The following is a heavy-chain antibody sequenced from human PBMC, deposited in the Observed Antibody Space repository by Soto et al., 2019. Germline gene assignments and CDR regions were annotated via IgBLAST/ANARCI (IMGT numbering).Heavy chain of an antibody. CDR2: ISSNSSYI. V-gene: IGHV3-21*01. Sequence: EVQLVESGGGLVKPGGSLRLSCAASGFTFSSYSMNWVRQAPGKGLEWVSSISSNSSYIYYADSVKGRFTISRDNAKNSLYLQMNSLRAEDTAVYYCARTGNLWFGESLGGMDVWGQGTTVTVSS. D-gene: IGHD3-10*01. CDR3: ARTGNLWFGESLGGMDV. J-gene: IGHJ6*02. CDR1: GFTFSSYS.